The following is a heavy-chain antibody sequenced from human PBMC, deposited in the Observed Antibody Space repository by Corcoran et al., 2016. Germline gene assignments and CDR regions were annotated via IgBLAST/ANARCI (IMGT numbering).Heavy chain of an antibody. D-gene: IGHD2-21*02. V-gene: IGHV3-30*03. Sequence: QVQLVESGGGVVQPGRSLRLSCAASGFTVSSYGMHWVRQAPGKGLVWVAVISYDGSNKYYADSVKGRFTISRDNSKNTLYLQMNSLRAEDTAVYDSATSEVVTAPLDYWGQGTLVTVSS. J-gene: IGHJ4*02. CDR1: GFTVSSYG. CDR2: ISYDGSNK. CDR3: ATSEVVTAPLDY.